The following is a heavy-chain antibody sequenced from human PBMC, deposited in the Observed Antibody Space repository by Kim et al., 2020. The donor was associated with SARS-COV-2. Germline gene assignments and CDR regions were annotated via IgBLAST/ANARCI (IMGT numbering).Heavy chain of an antibody. CDR1: GFSFSSYG. CDR3: ARRQFSGGHDFLADY. D-gene: IGHD5-12*01. Sequence: GGSLRLSCAASGFSFSSYGMHWVRQAPGKGLEWVAVIWDDGINKYYADSVRGRFTISRDNSKNTLYLQMNSLRAEDTALYFCARRQFSGGHDFLADYWGQGTLVTVSS. J-gene: IGHJ4*02. CDR2: IWDDGINK. V-gene: IGHV3-33*01.